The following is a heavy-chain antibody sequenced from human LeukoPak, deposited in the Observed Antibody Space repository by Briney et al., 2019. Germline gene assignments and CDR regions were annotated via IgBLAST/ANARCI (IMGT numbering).Heavy chain of an antibody. D-gene: IGHD4-23*01. J-gene: IGHJ5*02. CDR3: ARDHSVEDRAWWFDP. CDR2: INPSGTTT. CDR1: GYTFTGYY. Sequence: GASVKVSCKASGYTFTGYYMHCVRQAPGQGLEWMAVINPSGTTTTYARKFQGRPTLTRDMSTTTDYMELSSLTSEDTAMYYCARDHSVEDRAWWFDPWGQGTLVTVSS. V-gene: IGHV1-46*01.